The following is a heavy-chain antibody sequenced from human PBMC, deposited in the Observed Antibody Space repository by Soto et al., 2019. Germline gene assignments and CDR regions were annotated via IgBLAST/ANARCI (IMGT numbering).Heavy chain of an antibody. CDR2: INHSGST. CDR1: GGSFSGYY. V-gene: IGHV4-34*01. CDR3: ARVPAAAVDYYGMDV. D-gene: IGHD6-13*01. J-gene: IGHJ6*02. Sequence: PSETLSLTCAVYGGSFSGYYWSWIRQPPGKGLEWIGEINHSGSTDYNPSLKSRVTISVDTSKNQFSLKLSSVTAADTAVYYCARVPAAAVDYYGMDVWGQGTTVTVSS.